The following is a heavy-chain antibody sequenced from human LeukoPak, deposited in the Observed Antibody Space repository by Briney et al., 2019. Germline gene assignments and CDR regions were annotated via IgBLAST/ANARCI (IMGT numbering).Heavy chain of an antibody. CDR1: GGSISSSSYY. J-gene: IGHJ3*02. Sequence: SETLSLTCTVSGGSISSSSYYWGWIRQPPGKGLEWIGSIYYSGSTYYNPSLKSRVTISVDTSKNQFSLKLSSVTAADTAVYYCARLRATAPAFDIWGQGTMVTVSP. CDR3: ARLRATAPAFDI. CDR2: IYYSGST. V-gene: IGHV4-39*01. D-gene: IGHD5-12*01.